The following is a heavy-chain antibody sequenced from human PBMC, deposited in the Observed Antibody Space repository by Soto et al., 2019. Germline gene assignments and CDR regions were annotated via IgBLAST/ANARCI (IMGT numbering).Heavy chain of an antibody. J-gene: IGHJ6*03. Sequence: GESLKISCKGSGYSFTSYWIGWVRQMPGKGLEWMGIIYPGDSDTRKSPSFQGQVTISADKSISTAYLQWSSLKASDTAMYYSARLNKSARSCSGGSCDHYYYYYMDVWGKGTTVTVSS. D-gene: IGHD2-15*01. CDR2: IYPGDSDT. CDR3: ARLNKSARSCSGGSCDHYYYYYMDV. V-gene: IGHV5-51*01. CDR1: GYSFTSYW.